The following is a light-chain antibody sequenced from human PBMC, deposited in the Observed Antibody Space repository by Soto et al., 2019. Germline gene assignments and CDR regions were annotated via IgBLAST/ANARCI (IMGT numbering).Light chain of an antibody. CDR3: QQYGSSPFT. CDR1: QSVSSNY. V-gene: IGKV3-20*01. J-gene: IGKJ3*01. Sequence: EIVLTQSPGTLSLSPGERATLSCRASQSVSSNYLVWYQQKPGQAPRLLIYGASRRATGIPDRFSGSGSGTDFTLTIDRLEPEDFAVYYCQQYGSSPFTFGPGTKVDIK. CDR2: GAS.